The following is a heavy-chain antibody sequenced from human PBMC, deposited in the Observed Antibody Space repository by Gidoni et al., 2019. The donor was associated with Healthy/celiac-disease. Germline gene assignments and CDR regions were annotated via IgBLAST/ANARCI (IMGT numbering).Heavy chain of an antibody. CDR2: ISGSGGST. J-gene: IGHJ4*02. Sequence: EVQLLESGGGLVQPGGSLRLSCAASGFTFSSYAMSWVRQAPGKGLEWVSAISGSGGSTYYADSLKGRFTISRDNSKNTLYLQMNSLRAEDTAVYYCAKRFQKYDFWSGYQRSVAQLPYFDYWGQGTLVTVSS. CDR1: GFTFSSYA. V-gene: IGHV3-23*01. D-gene: IGHD3-3*01. CDR3: AKRFQKYDFWSGYQRSVAQLPYFDY.